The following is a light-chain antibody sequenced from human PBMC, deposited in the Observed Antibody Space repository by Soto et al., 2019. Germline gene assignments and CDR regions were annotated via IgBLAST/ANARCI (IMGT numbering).Light chain of an antibody. V-gene: IGKV3-20*01. CDR3: QQYGTSPWT. Sequence: IVLTQSPATLSLSPGKRATLSCRASQNISNYLIWYQQKPGQAPRLLIYDVSNRAAGIPARFSGSGSGTEFTLTISRLEPEDFAVYYCQQYGTSPWTFGQGTKVDIK. CDR2: DVS. J-gene: IGKJ1*01. CDR1: QNISNY.